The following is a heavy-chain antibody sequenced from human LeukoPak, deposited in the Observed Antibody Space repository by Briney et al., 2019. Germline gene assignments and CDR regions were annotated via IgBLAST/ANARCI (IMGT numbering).Heavy chain of an antibody. D-gene: IGHD6-19*01. Sequence: GGSLRLSCAASGFTFSSYAMHWVRQAPGKGLEYVSAISSNGGSTYYANSVKGRFTISRDNSKNTLYLQMGSLRAEDMAVYYCARAHSSGWYGGFDYWGQGILVTVSS. CDR2: ISSNGGST. CDR3: ARAHSSGWYGGFDY. CDR1: GFTFSSYA. J-gene: IGHJ4*02. V-gene: IGHV3-64*01.